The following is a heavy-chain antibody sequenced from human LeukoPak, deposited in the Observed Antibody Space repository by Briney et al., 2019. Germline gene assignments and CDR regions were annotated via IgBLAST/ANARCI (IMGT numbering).Heavy chain of an antibody. D-gene: IGHD6-19*01. CDR2: IYHSGST. CDR1: GGSISSGGYY. J-gene: IGHJ4*02. V-gene: IGHV4-30-2*01. CDR3: ARDRLDSSGWYGSSVDSD. Sequence: SETLSLTCTVSGGSISSGGYYWSWIRQPPGKGLEWIGYIYHSGSTYYNPSLKSRVTISVDRSKNQFSLKLSSVTAADTAVYYCARDRLDSSGWYGSSVDSDWGQGTLVTVSS.